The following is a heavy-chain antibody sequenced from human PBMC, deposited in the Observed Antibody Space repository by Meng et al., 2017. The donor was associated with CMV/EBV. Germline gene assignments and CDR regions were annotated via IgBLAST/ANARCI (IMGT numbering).Heavy chain of an antibody. CDR2: INPNSGGT. V-gene: IGHV1-2*02. J-gene: IGHJ6*02. D-gene: IGHD6-6*01. CDR3: ARAISSSSVWYYYYGMDV. Sequence: ASVKVSCKASGYTFTGYYMHWVRQAPGQGLEWMGWINPNSGGTNYAQKFQGRVTMTRDTSISTAYMELSSLRSEDTAVYYCARAISSSSVWYYYYGMDVWGQGTTVTVSS. CDR1: GYTFTGYY.